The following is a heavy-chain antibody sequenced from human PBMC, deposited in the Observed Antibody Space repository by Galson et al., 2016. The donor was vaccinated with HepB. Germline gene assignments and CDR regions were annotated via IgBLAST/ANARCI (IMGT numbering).Heavy chain of an antibody. CDR3: AIFDLGFCADGSCSH. CDR1: GDSVSNHNVA. V-gene: IGHV6-1*01. J-gene: IGHJ4*02. CDR2: TYYRSKWSN. Sequence: CAISGDSVSNHNVAWNWIRQSPSRGLEWLGRTYYRSKWSNDYAVSVASRITINPDTSKNHFSLQLNSVTAADTAGYYCAIFDLGFCADGSCSHWGQGILVSVSS. D-gene: IGHD2-15*01.